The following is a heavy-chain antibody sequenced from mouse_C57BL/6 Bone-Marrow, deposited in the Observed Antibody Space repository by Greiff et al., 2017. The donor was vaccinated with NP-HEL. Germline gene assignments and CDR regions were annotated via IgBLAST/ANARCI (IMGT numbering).Heavy chain of an antibody. CDR2: IWSGGST. D-gene: IGHD1-1*01. J-gene: IGHJ4*01. V-gene: IGHV2-2*01. CDR1: GFSLTSYG. CDR3: ARNPLYGSRIYYAMDY. Sequence: VMLVESGPGLVQPSQSLSITCTVSGFSLTSYGVHWVRQSPGKGLEWLGVIWSGGSTDYNAAFISRLSISKDNSKSQVFFKMNSLQADDTAIYYCARNPLYGSRIYYAMDYWGQGTSVTVSS.